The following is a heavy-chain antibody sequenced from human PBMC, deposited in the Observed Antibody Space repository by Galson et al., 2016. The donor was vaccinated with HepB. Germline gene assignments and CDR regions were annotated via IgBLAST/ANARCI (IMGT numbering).Heavy chain of an antibody. CDR1: GVSINSNNW. CDR3: AAYCTSASCLSLFHYYGMDV. D-gene: IGHD2-2*01. CDR2: IDYTGST. J-gene: IGHJ6*02. V-gene: IGHV4-28*01. Sequence: ETLSLTCAVSGVSINSNNWWGWIRQAPGKGLEWIGYIDYTGSTYYNPSVKSRVTMSVDTSKNQVSLNLSSVTAADTAVYFCAAYCTSASCLSLFHYYGMDVWGPGTTVTVSS.